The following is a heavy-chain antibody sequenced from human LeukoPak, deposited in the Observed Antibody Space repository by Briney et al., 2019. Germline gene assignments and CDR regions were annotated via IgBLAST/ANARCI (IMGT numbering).Heavy chain of an antibody. CDR1: GFTFSIYV. J-gene: IGHJ4*02. V-gene: IGHV3-30*18. Sequence: PGGSLRLSCAASGFTFSIYVMHWVRQAPGKGLEWVAVMSYDGSNKYYADSVKGRFIISRDNFKNTLNLQMNSLRAEDMAVYYCAKEGGVAATGAFDHWGQGTLVTVSS. CDR3: AKEGGVAATGAFDH. D-gene: IGHD6-13*01. CDR2: MSYDGSNK.